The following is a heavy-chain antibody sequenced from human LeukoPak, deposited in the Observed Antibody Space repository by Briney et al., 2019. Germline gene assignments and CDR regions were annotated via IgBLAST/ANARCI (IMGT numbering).Heavy chain of an antibody. CDR2: IYYSGST. J-gene: IGHJ6*02. Sequence: SQTLSLTCTVSGGSISSGGYYWSWIRQHPGKGLEWIGYIYYSGSTYYNPSLKRRVTISVDTSKNQFSLKLSSVTAADTAVYYCARVRGGGDPAGSYYYYVMDVWGQGTTVTVSS. CDR1: GGSISSGGYY. V-gene: IGHV4-31*03. CDR3: ARVRGGGDPAGSYYYYVMDV. D-gene: IGHD2-21*02.